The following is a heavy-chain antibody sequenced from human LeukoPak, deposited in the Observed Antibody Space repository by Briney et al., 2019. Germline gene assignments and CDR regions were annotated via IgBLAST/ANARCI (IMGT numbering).Heavy chain of an antibody. Sequence: GGSLRLSCAASGSTFSSYSMNWVRQAPGKGLEWVSSISSSSSYIYYADSVKGRFTISRDNAKNLLYLQMNSLRAEDTAVYYCARSLFLTAVAATAPRYYYYYGMDVWGKGTTVTVSS. D-gene: IGHD6-19*01. CDR1: GSTFSSYS. J-gene: IGHJ6*04. CDR2: ISSSSSYI. CDR3: ARSLFLTAVAATAPRYYYYYGMDV. V-gene: IGHV3-21*01.